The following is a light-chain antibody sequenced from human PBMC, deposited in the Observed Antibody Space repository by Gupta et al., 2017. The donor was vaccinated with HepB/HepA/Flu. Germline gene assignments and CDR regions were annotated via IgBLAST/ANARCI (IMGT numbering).Light chain of an antibody. Sequence: DIQMTQSPSSLSASVGDRVTISCRASQNIVTYLIWYQQIPGKAPKLLIYGASSLQTGVPSRFSGSGSGTDFTLTSSTLQPEDFATYYCQQRYSLPVTFGQGTKLEIK. V-gene: IGKV1-39*01. J-gene: IGKJ2*01. CDR3: QQRYSLPVT. CDR2: GAS. CDR1: QNIVTY.